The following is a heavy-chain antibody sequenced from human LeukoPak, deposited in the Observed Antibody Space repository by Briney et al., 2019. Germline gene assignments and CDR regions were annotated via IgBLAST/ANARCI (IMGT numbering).Heavy chain of an antibody. V-gene: IGHV4-34*01. CDR2: INHSGST. CDR1: GGSFSGYY. Sequence: SETLSLTCAVYGGSFSGYYWSWIRQPPGKGLEWIGEINHSGSTNYNPSLKSRVTISVDTSKNQFSLKLSSVTAADTAVYYCARGRQGIFDYWGQGTLVTVPS. D-gene: IGHD6-13*01. J-gene: IGHJ4*02. CDR3: ARGRQGIFDY.